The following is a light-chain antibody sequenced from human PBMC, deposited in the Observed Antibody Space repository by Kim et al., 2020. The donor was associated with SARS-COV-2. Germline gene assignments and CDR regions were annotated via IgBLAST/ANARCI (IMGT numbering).Light chain of an antibody. J-gene: IGLJ3*02. Sequence: GQAVTMSCTGSSNDVGGYNYVSWYQQQPGKAPKRRIYAVTKRPSGVPDRFSGSKAGNTASLTVSGLQAEDEADYYCSSYAGSNSWVFGGGTQLTVL. CDR1: SNDVGGYNY. CDR2: AVT. V-gene: IGLV2-8*01. CDR3: SSYAGSNSWV.